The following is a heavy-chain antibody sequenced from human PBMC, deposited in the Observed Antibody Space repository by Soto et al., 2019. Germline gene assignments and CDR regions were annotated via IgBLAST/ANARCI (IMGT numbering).Heavy chain of an antibody. V-gene: IGHV1-69*01. Sequence: QVLLVQSGPEVKKPGSSVKVSCKASGGTFNNYAINWVRQAPGKGLEWMGGIIPTFGTGNHAQKFQGRVTIPADESTTTAYFELNSLPSEDKAIYYCASFDGPLVRGGRYSPYEMDVWGQGTTVIVSS. CDR1: GGTFNNYA. CDR3: ASFDGPLVRGGRYSPYEMDV. CDR2: IIPTFGTG. D-gene: IGHD3-10*01. J-gene: IGHJ6*02.